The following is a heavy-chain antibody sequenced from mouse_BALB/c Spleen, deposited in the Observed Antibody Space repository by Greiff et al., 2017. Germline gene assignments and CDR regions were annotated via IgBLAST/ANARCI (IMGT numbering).Heavy chain of an antibody. J-gene: IGHJ3*01. CDR3: TRETARVWIAY. Sequence: VQLQQSGTVLARPGASVKMSCKASGYTFTSYWMHWVKQRPGQGLEWIGAIYPGNSDTSYNQKFKGKAKLTAVTSTSTAYMELSSLTNEDSAVYYCTRETARVWIAYWGQGTLVTVSA. D-gene: IGHD3-2*01. CDR2: IYPGNSDT. CDR1: GYTFTSYW. V-gene: IGHV1-5*01.